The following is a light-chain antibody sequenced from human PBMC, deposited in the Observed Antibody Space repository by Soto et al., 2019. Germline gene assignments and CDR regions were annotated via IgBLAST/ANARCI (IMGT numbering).Light chain of an antibody. J-gene: IGLJ1*01. Sequence: QSVLTQPPSVSGAPGQRVIISCTGTTSNIGAGYDVHWYQQLPETAPKLPIYGSSNRPSGVPERFSGSKSGTSASLAITGLQADDGADYYCQSYDSTVGRSRVFGTGTKVTVL. CDR2: GSS. CDR3: QSYDSTVGRSRV. CDR1: TSNIGAGYD. V-gene: IGLV1-40*01.